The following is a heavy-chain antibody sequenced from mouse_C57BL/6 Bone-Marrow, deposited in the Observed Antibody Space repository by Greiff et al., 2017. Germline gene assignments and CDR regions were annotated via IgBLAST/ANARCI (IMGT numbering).Heavy chain of an antibody. J-gene: IGHJ3*01. Sequence: VQLQQSGAEFVRPGASVKLSCTASGFNIKDYYMSWVQQRPDQGLEWIGRIGPEDGDTEYAPKFQGKATMTADTSSNTAYLQLSSLTSEDTAVYYCTTPRWFGWFAYWGQGTLVTVSA. CDR3: TTPRWFGWFAY. CDR1: GFNIKDYY. D-gene: IGHD2-3*01. CDR2: IGPEDGDT. V-gene: IGHV14-1*01.